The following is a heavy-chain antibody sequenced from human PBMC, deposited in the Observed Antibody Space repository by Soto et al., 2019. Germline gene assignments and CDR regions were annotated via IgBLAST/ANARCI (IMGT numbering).Heavy chain of an antibody. CDR3: ARGSGSSSS. D-gene: IGHD6-6*01. CDR2: INEDGSRK. CDR1: GFTFSSYW. J-gene: IGHJ5*02. Sequence: EVQLEESGGGLVQPGGSLRLSCAASGFTFSSYWMSWVRQAPARGLEGVANINEDGSRKYYVDSVKGRFTISRDNAKNSLSLQMNSLRADDTAVYYCARGSGSSSSWGQGTLVTVSS. V-gene: IGHV3-7*05.